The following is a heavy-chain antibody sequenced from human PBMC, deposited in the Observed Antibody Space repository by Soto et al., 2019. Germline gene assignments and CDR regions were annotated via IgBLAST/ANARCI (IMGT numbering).Heavy chain of an antibody. D-gene: IGHD3-22*01. Sequence: GESLKISCAASGFTFSSYSMNWVRQAPGKGLEWVSSISSSSSYIYYADSVKGRFTISRDNAKNSLYLQMNSLRAEDTAVYYCASITMIVVGLGAFDIWGQGTMVTVS. CDR2: ISSSSSYI. V-gene: IGHV3-21*01. CDR1: GFTFSSYS. CDR3: ASITMIVVGLGAFDI. J-gene: IGHJ3*02.